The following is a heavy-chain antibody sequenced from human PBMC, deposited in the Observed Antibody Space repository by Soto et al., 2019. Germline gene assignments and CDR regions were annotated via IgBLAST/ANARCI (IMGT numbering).Heavy chain of an antibody. CDR1: SGSISSSNW. J-gene: IGHJ5*02. CDR3: ARGYPSSLRETNWFDP. Sequence: SETLSLTCAVSSGSISSSNWWSWVRQPPGKGLEWIGEIYHSGSTNYNPSLKSRVTISVDKSKNQFSLKLSSVTAADTAVYYCARGYPSSLRETNWFDPWGQGTLVTVSS. CDR2: IYHSGST. D-gene: IGHD1-26*01. V-gene: IGHV4-4*02.